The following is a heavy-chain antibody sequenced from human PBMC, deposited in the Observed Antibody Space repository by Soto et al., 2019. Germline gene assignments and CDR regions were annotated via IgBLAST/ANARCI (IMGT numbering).Heavy chain of an antibody. V-gene: IGHV5-10-1*01. J-gene: IGHJ5*02. CDR1: GYSFTSCW. D-gene: IGHD3-22*01. CDR2: IDPSDSYT. CDR3: ARVSSEYYYDSSGPSGWFDP. Sequence: PGESLKISCKGSGYSFTSCWISWVRQMPGKGLEWMGRIDPSDSYTNYSPSFQGHVTISADKSISTAYLQWSSLKASDTAMYYCARVSSEYYYDSSGPSGWFDPWGQGTLVTVSS.